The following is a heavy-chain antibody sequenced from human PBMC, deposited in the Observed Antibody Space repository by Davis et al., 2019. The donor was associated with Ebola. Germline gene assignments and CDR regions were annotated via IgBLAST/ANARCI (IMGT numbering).Heavy chain of an antibody. CDR3: AKDRGYGGNAYYLDY. Sequence: GESLKISCEASGFTFSRYGMHWVRQAPGKGLEWVAFLRSEATSQDYGKSVQGRFFISRDDSKNTLYLQMHSLRAEDTAVYYCAKDRGYGGNAYYLDYWGQGTLVTVSS. CDR2: LRSEATSQ. D-gene: IGHD4-23*01. CDR1: GFTFSRYG. J-gene: IGHJ4*02. V-gene: IGHV3-30*02.